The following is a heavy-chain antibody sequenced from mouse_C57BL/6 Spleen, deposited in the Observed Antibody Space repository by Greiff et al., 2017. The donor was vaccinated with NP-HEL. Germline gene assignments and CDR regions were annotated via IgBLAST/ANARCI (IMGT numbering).Heavy chain of an antibody. J-gene: IGHJ2*01. CDR3: ARGYYYGSSYHFDY. CDR1: GFTFSDYG. CDR2: ISSGSSTI. V-gene: IGHV5-17*01. D-gene: IGHD1-1*01. Sequence: EVKLVESGGGLVKPGGSLKLSCAASGFTFSDYGMHWVRQAPEKGLEWVAYISSGSSTIYYADTVKGRFTISRDNAKNTLFLQMTSLRSEDTAMYYCARGYYYGSSYHFDYWGQGTTLTVSS.